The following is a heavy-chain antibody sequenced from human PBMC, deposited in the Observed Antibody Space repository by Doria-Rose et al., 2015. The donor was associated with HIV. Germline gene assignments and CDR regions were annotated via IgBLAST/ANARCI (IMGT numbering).Heavy chain of an antibody. CDR3: ARGTSGPLFY. CDR1: GGSFSGYY. J-gene: IGHJ4*02. D-gene: IGHD6-19*01. CDR2: INHSRST. V-gene: IGHV4-34*01. Sequence: TCAVYGGSFSGYYWNWIRQSPGKGLEWIGEINHSRSTNYNPSLKSRVTISLDTSKNQFSLRLSSVTAADTAVYFCARGTSGPLFYWGQGTLVTVSS.